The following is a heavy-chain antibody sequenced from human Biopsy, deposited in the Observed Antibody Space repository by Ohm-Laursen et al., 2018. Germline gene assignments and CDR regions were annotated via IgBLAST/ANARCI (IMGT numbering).Heavy chain of an antibody. CDR2: ISPKSGGT. Sequence: ASVKVPCKSSGFSFTGYYIHWVRQAPGQGLEWMGWISPKSGGTNYAQKFQGNITMTKNTSMSTAYMEMSRLRSDDTAVYYCALQSVAQMKNFDYWGQGTLVTVSS. V-gene: IGHV1-2*02. D-gene: IGHD6-19*01. CDR3: ALQSVAQMKNFDY. CDR1: GFSFTGYY. J-gene: IGHJ4*02.